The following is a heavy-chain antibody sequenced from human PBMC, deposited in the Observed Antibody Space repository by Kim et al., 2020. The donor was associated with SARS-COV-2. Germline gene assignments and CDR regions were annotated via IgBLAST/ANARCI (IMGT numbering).Heavy chain of an antibody. V-gene: IGHV4-4*07. CDR2: IYASGTT. Sequence: SETLSLTCTVSGGSISNYYWSWIRQPAGKGLEWIGRIYASGTTNYNPSLKSRVTMSVDTSKNQFSLSLSSVTAADTAVCYCARGGGYSSGKAKFDYWGQGTLVTASS. CDR1: GGSISNYY. D-gene: IGHD6-19*01. J-gene: IGHJ4*02. CDR3: ARGGGYSSGKAKFDY.